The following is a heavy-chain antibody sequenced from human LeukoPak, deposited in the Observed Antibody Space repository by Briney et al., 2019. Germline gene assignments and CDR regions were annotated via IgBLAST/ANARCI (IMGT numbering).Heavy chain of an antibody. Sequence: ASVKVSCKTSGYSFTDYYIHWLRQAPGQGFEWMGWINPDGGGTNYAPKFQGRVAMTGDTSISTAYMELSGLRSDDAVVYYCAREAGSCYGGSCYPFDFWGRGTLVTVSS. V-gene: IGHV1-2*02. J-gene: IGHJ4*02. CDR1: GYSFTDYY. D-gene: IGHD2-15*01. CDR3: AREAGSCYGGSCYPFDF. CDR2: INPDGGGT.